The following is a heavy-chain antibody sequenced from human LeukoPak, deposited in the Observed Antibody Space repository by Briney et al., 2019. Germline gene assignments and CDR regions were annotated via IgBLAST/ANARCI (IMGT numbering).Heavy chain of an antibody. V-gene: IGHV4-30-4*01. CDR1: GGSISSGDYY. Sequence: SQTLSLTCTVSGGSISSGDYYWSWIRQPPGKGLEWIGYIYYSGSTYYNPSLKSRVTISVDTSKNQFSLKLSSVTAADTVVYYCARSHWNKRGIDYWGQGTLVTVSS. CDR3: ARSHWNKRGIDY. CDR2: IYYSGST. D-gene: IGHD1/OR15-1a*01. J-gene: IGHJ4*02.